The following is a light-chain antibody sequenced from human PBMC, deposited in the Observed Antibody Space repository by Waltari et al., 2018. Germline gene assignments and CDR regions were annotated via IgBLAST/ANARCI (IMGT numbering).Light chain of an antibody. J-gene: IGLJ3*02. V-gene: IGLV2-8*01. CDR2: EVS. CDR3: SSKGGSNNWV. Sequence: QSALTQPPSASGSPGQSVTISCTGTSSDVGSYTSVSWFQQHPGKAPKLIIYEVSKRPSGVPDRFSGSKSGNTASLTVSGLQAEDEADYYCSSKGGSNNWVFGGGTKLTVL. CDR1: SSDVGSYTS.